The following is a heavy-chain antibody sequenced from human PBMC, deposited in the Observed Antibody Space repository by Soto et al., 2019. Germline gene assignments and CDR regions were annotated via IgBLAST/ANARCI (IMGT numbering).Heavy chain of an antibody. V-gene: IGHV4-30-4*01. J-gene: IGHJ3*02. D-gene: IGHD5-12*01. Sequence: SETLSLTCTVPGGSISSGDYYWSWIRQPPGKGLEWIGYIYYSGSTYYNPSLKSRVTISVDTSKNQFSLKLSSVTAADTAVYYCARAGAATSDAFDIWGQGTMVTVSS. CDR2: IYYSGST. CDR1: GGSISSGDYY. CDR3: ARAGAATSDAFDI.